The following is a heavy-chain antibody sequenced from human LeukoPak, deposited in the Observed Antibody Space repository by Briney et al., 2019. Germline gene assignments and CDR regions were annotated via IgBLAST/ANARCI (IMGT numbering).Heavy chain of an antibody. D-gene: IGHD4-11*01. V-gene: IGHV4-59*13. CDR3: ARGTQDYTNYRRYYYYMDV. J-gene: IGHJ6*03. CDR2: IHYSATT. CDR1: GASMSGYY. Sequence: SETLSLTCSVSGASMSGYYWSWVRQSPGGGLEWIGSIHYSATTNYNPSVETRVTVSVDSAKTQFSLRLSSVTAADTAVYYCARGTQDYTNYRRYYYYMDVWGKGTPVTVSS.